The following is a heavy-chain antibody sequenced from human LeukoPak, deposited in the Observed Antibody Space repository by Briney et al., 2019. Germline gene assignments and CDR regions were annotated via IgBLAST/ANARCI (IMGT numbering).Heavy chain of an antibody. Sequence: PWGSLRLSCSASGFTFSSYAMSWVRQAPGKGLEWVSCISGSDGSTYSADSVKGRFTISRDNFKTTLYLQMNSLRAEDTAVYYCAKLTDVSCILTAGFDYWGQGTLVTVSS. CDR2: ISGSDGST. J-gene: IGHJ4*02. CDR3: AKLTDVSCILTAGFDY. D-gene: IGHD6-13*01. V-gene: IGHV3-23*01. CDR1: GFTFSSYA.